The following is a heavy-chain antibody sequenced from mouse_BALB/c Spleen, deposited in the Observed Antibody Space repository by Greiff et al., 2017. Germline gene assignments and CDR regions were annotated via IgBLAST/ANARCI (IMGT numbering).Heavy chain of an antibody. V-gene: IGHV2-9*02. Sequence: VKLMESGPGLVAPSQCLSITCTVSGFSLTSYGVHWVRQPPGKGLEWLGVIWAGGSTNYNSALMSRLSISKDNSKSQVFLKMNSLQTDDTAMYYCARDKNYGSSYYAMDYWGQGTSVTVSS. D-gene: IGHD1-1*01. CDR2: IWAGGST. CDR3: ARDKNYGSSYYAMDY. CDR1: GFSLTSYG. J-gene: IGHJ4*01.